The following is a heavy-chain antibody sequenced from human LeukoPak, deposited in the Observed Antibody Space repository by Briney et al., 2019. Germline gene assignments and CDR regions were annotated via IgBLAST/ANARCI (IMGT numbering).Heavy chain of an antibody. V-gene: IGHV1-46*01. J-gene: IGHJ5*02. D-gene: IGHD2-2*01. CDR2: INPSGGST. Sequence: ASVKVSCKASGGTFSSYAISWVRQAPGQGLEWMGIINPSGGSTSYAQKFQGRVTMTRDMSTSTVYMELSSLRSEDTAVYYCARGSYAPTSSPWGQGTLVTVSS. CDR3: ARGSYAPTSSP. CDR1: GGTFSSYA.